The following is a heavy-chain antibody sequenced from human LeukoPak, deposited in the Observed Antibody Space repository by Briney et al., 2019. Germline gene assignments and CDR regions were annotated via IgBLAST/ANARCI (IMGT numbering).Heavy chain of an antibody. J-gene: IGHJ4*02. Sequence: GGSLRLSCAASGFTFSTYEMNWVRQAPGKGLEWVSYITDSGSTIYYADSVKGRFTISRDNAKNSLFLQMNSLRAEDTAVYYCAREILVGANIDYWGQGTLVTVSS. CDR1: GFTFSTYE. CDR2: ITDSGSTI. D-gene: IGHD1-26*01. CDR3: AREILVGANIDY. V-gene: IGHV3-48*03.